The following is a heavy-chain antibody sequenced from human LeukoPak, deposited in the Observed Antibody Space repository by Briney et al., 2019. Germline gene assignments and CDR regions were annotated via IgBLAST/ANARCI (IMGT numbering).Heavy chain of an antibody. CDR2: MNPNSGNT. J-gene: IGHJ5*02. CDR1: GYTFTSYD. D-gene: IGHD6-13*01. Sequence: ASVKVSCKASGYTFTSYDINWVRQATGQGLEWMGWMNPNSGNTGYAQKFQGRVTMTRNTSISTAYMGLSSLRSEDTAVYYCARGPKGAAAGTRNWFDPWGQGTLVTVSS. V-gene: IGHV1-8*01. CDR3: ARGPKGAAAGTRNWFDP.